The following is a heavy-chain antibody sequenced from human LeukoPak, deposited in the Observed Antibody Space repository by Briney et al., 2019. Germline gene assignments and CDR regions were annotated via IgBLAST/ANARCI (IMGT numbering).Heavy chain of an antibody. CDR1: GFTFSSYS. J-gene: IGHJ4*02. V-gene: IGHV3-48*01. D-gene: IGHD3-3*01. CDR2: ISSSSSTI. CDR3: ATLNYDFWSDSSGY. Sequence: PGGSLRLSCAAAGFTFSSYSMNWVRQAPGKGLEWVSYISSSSSTIYYADSVKGRFTISRDNSKNTLYLQMNSLRAEDTAVYYCATLNYDFWSDSSGYWGQGTLVTVSS.